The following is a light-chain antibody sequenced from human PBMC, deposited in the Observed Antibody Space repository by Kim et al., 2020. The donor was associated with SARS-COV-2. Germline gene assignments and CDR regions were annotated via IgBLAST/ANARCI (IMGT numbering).Light chain of an antibody. J-gene: IGKJ1*01. CDR3: QQYNSYPWT. Sequence: EAGGDRVTNTCRASQSISSWLAWYQQKPGKAPNLLIYKASSLESGVPSRFSGSGSGTEFTLTISSLQPDDFATYYCQQYNSYPWTFGQGTKVDIK. V-gene: IGKV1-5*03. CDR1: QSISSW. CDR2: KAS.